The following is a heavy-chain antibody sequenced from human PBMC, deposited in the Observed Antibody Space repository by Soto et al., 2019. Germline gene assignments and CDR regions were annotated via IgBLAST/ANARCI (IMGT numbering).Heavy chain of an antibody. CDR1: GFTFDDHA. J-gene: IGHJ4*02. CDR3: AKASHHEFCSAYRYFDF. Sequence: MQLVESGGGFVQPGRSLTLSCAASGFTFDDHAMHWVRQRPGKGLEWVSGINWNSATIDYAASVKGRFTISRDNAKNSVSLQMSGLRDEDTALYFCAKASHHEFCSAYRYFDFWGQGALVIVSS. D-gene: IGHD3-3*01. CDR2: INWNSATI. V-gene: IGHV3-9*01.